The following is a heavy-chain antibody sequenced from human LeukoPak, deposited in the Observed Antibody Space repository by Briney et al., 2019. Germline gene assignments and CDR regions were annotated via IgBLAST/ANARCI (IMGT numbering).Heavy chain of an antibody. J-gene: IGHJ4*02. V-gene: IGHV3-23*01. CDR3: ATSSVVREIDY. D-gene: IGHD3-10*01. Sequence: WVSAISGRGRSTYSADSVKGRFTISRDNSKNTLYLQMNSLRAEDTAVYYCATSSVVREIDYWGQGTLVTVSS. CDR2: ISGRGRST.